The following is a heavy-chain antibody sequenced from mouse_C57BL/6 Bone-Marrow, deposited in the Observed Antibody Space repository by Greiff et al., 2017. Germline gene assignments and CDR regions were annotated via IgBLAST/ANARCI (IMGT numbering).Heavy chain of an antibody. Sequence: VQLQQSGAELVKPGASVKMSCKASGYTFTSYWITWVKQRPGPGLEWIGDIYPGSGSNNYNEKFKSKATLTVDTSSSTAYMQLSSLTSEDSAVYSCARQLRLPSFAYWGQGTLVTVSA. CDR1: GYTFTSYW. J-gene: IGHJ3*01. CDR3: ARQLRLPSFAY. V-gene: IGHV1-55*01. CDR2: IYPGSGSN. D-gene: IGHD3-2*02.